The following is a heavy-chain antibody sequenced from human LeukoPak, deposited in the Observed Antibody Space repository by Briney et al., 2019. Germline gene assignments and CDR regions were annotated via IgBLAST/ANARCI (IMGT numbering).Heavy chain of an antibody. J-gene: IGHJ3*02. CDR2: ISDSGGST. V-gene: IGHV3-23*01. Sequence: GGSLRLSCAASGFTFSSYAMSWVRQAPGKGLEWVSAISDSGGSTYYADSVKGRFSISRDNSKNTLYLQMNSLRAEDTAVYYCAKVSGSSWYGGAFDIWGQGTMATVSS. CDR3: AKVSGSSWYGGAFDI. D-gene: IGHD6-13*01. CDR1: GFTFSSYA.